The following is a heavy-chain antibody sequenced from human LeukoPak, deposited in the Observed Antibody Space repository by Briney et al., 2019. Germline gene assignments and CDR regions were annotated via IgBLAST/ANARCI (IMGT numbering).Heavy chain of an antibody. CDR3: ATKRGYNYGLDY. J-gene: IGHJ4*02. CDR2: LYSGGTT. CDR1: GFTISSNY. D-gene: IGHD5-18*01. V-gene: IGHV3-53*01. Sequence: GGSLRLSCAASGFTISSNYMNWVRQAPGKELEWVSVLYSGGTTYYADSVKGRFTISRDNSKNTLYLQMNSLRAEDTAVYYCATKRGYNYGLDYWGQGTLVTVSS.